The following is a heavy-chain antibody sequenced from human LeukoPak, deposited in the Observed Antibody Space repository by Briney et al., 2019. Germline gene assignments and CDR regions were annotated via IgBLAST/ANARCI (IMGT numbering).Heavy chain of an antibody. D-gene: IGHD3-3*01. CDR3: AKDTRDPVSTYYDFWSGYCSFDY. J-gene: IGHJ4*02. V-gene: IGHV1-69*13. CDR1: GGTFSSYA. CDR2: IIPIFGTA. Sequence: SVKVSCKASGGTFSSYAISWVRQAPGQGLEWMGGIIPIFGTANYAQKFQGRVTITADESTSTAYMELSSLRSEDTAVYYCAKDTRDPVSTYYDFWSGYCSFDYWGQGTLVTVSS.